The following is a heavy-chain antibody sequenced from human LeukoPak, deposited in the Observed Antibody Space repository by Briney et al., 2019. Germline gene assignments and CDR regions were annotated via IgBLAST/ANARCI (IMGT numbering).Heavy chain of an antibody. Sequence: GGSLRLSCAASGFIFSSYSMNWVRQAPGKGLEWVSYIGSNISAIYYTDSVKGRFTISRDNAKNSLYLQMNNLRAEDTAVYYCARAFYYYDSDYWGQGTLVTVSS. J-gene: IGHJ4*02. V-gene: IGHV3-48*04. D-gene: IGHD3-22*01. CDR3: ARAFYYYDSDY. CDR1: GFIFSSYS. CDR2: IGSNISAI.